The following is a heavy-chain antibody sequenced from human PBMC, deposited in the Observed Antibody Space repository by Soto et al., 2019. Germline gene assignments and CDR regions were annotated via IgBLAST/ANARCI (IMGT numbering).Heavy chain of an antibody. D-gene: IGHD5-18*01. V-gene: IGHV1-69*13. J-gene: IGHJ6*02. CDR2: IIPIFGTA. CDR1: EGTFSSYA. CDR3: ARDIHGVEMDTMRLAYYYYYGMEV. Sequence: SVKVSCKASEGTFSSYAISWVRQAPGQGLEWMGGIIPIFGTANYAQKFQGRVTITADESTSTAYMELSSLRSEDTAVYYCARDIHGVEMDTMRLAYYYYYGMEVWGQGTTVTVSS.